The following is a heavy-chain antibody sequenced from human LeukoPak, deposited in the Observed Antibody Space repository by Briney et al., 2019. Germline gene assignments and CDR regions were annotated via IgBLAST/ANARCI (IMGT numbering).Heavy chain of an antibody. J-gene: IGHJ5*02. Sequence: ASVKVSCKASGYTFTGYYIYWVRQAPGQGLEWMGWINPNSGGTNYAQKFQGRVTMTGDTSISTAYMELSRLRSDDTAVYYCARHLADYSNWSEGWFDPWGQGTLVTVSS. CDR3: ARHLADYSNWSEGWFDP. CDR2: INPNSGGT. CDR1: GYTFTGYY. V-gene: IGHV1-2*02. D-gene: IGHD6-13*01.